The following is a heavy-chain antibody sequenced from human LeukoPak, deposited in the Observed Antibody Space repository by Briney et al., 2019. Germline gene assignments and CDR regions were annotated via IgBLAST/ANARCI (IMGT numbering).Heavy chain of an antibody. CDR2: IYYSGST. V-gene: IGHV4-59*01. J-gene: IGHJ4*02. Sequence: SETLSLTCTVSGGSISSYYWSWIRQPPGKGLEWNGYIYYSGSTNYNPSLKSRVTISVDTSKNQFSLKLSSVTAADTAVYYCARGYSGSYGRFDYWGQGTLVTVSS. CDR1: GGSISSYY. CDR3: ARGYSGSYGRFDY. D-gene: IGHD1-26*01.